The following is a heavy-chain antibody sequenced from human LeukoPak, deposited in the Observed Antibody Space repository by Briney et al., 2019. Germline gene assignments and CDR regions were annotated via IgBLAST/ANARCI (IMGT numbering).Heavy chain of an antibody. Sequence: GGSLRLSRTASGFTFSSYWMTWVRQAPGKGLEWVANIKEDGSEKHYGDSVKGRFTISRDNAKNSLYLQMSSLRAEDTAVYYCARAGLLWFGESCFDYWGQGTLVTVSS. V-gene: IGHV3-7*01. CDR2: IKEDGSEK. D-gene: IGHD3-10*01. J-gene: IGHJ4*02. CDR1: GFTFSSYW. CDR3: ARAGLLWFGESCFDY.